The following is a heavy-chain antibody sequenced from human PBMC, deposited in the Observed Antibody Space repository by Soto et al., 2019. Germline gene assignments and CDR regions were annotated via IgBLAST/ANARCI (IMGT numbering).Heavy chain of an antibody. Sequence: SVKVSCKASGGTFSNYPITWVRRAPGQGLEWLGGIIPIFGKADYTQKFQGRVTITADEPTSAAYMEISSLRSEDTAVYYCASGGEYYDENLPHYFFFGMHVWGPGTTVTV. CDR2: IIPIFGKA. CDR3: ASGGEYYDENLPHYFFFGMHV. CDR1: GGTFSNYP. V-gene: IGHV1-69*13. J-gene: IGHJ6*02. D-gene: IGHD3-16*01.